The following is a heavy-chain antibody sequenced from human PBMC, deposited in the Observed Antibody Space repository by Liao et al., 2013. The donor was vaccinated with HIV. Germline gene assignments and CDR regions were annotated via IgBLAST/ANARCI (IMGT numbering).Heavy chain of an antibody. CDR1: GGSFSGYY. CDR3: ARGGYYDSSGYYLNY. CDR2: VNHSGST. J-gene: IGHJ4*02. D-gene: IGHD3-22*01. Sequence: QVQLQQWGAGLLKPSETLSLTCTVYGGSFSGYYWSWIRQPPGKGWSGLGKVNHSGSTNYNPSLKSRVTISADASKNHFSLKLTSVTAADTAVYYCARGGYYDSSGYYLNYWGQGTLVTVSS. V-gene: IGHV4-34*01.